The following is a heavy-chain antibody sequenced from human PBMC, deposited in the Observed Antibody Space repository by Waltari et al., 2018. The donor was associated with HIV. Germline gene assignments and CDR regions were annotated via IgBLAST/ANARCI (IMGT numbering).Heavy chain of an antibody. J-gene: IGHJ4*02. CDR1: GFTFSSFG. V-gene: IGHV3-23*01. CDR2: ISGSGGST. Sequence: EVQLLESGGGWVQPGVSLRLCCAASGFTFSSFGMSWVRQAPGKGLEWVSAISGSGGSTYYADSVKGRFTISRDNSKNTLYLQMNSLRAEDTAVYYCAKGRPQQPWGQGTLVTVSS. D-gene: IGHD6-13*01. CDR3: AKGRPQQP.